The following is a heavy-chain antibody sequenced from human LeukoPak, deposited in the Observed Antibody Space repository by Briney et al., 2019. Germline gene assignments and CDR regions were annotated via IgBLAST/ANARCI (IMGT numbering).Heavy chain of an antibody. Sequence: ASVKVSCKASGGTFSSYAISWVRQAPGQGLEWMGGIIPIFGTANYAQKFQGRVTITTDESTSTAYMELSSLRSEDTAVYCCARSLYCSSTSCYTGFDYWGQGTLVTVSS. CDR3: ARSLYCSSTSCYTGFDY. CDR2: IIPIFGTA. V-gene: IGHV1-69*05. CDR1: GGTFSSYA. J-gene: IGHJ4*02. D-gene: IGHD2-2*02.